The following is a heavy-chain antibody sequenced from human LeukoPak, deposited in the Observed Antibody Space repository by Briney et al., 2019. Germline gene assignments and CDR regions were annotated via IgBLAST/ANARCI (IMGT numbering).Heavy chain of an antibody. CDR1: GGSISSYY. CDR3: ARGASGYSYG. V-gene: IGHV4-59*01. Sequence: PSETLSLPSTVSGGSISSYYWSWIRQPPGPGLEWLGYIYYSGSTNYNPSLKSRVTISIDTSKNQFSLNLNSVTAADTAVYYCARGASGYSYGWGQGTLVTVSS. D-gene: IGHD5-18*01. CDR2: IYYSGST. J-gene: IGHJ4*02.